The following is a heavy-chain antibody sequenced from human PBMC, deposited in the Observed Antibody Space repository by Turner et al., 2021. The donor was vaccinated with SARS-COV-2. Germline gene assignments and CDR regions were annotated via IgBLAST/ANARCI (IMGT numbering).Heavy chain of an antibody. CDR3: AKDDNYDFWTGYYMY. Sequence: QVQLVESGGGVVQPGRSLRLSCVASGCTFSSYGMHWVRQAPGKGLGWVTVISYDGSNKYYADSVESRFTISRDNSKDTLYLRMNSLRAEDTAVYYCAKDDNYDFWTGYYMYWGQGTLVTVSS. CDR1: GCTFSSYG. V-gene: IGHV3-30*18. D-gene: IGHD3-3*01. J-gene: IGHJ4*02. CDR2: ISYDGSNK.